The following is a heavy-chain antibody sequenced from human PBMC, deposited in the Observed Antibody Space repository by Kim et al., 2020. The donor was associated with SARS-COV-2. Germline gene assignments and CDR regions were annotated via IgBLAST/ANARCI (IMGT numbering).Heavy chain of an antibody. Sequence: SWKGRFTISRDNSKNTRYLQMNSLRAEDTAVYYCAKVPDSMTTVSGYFDYWGQGTLVTVSS. V-gene: IGHV3-23*01. D-gene: IGHD4-17*01. J-gene: IGHJ4*02. CDR3: AKVPDSMTTVSGYFDY.